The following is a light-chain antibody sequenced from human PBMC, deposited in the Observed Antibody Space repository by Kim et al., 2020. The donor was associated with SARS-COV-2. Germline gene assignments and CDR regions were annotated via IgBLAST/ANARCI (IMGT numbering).Light chain of an antibody. V-gene: IGKV3-15*01. CDR3: QQYNSWPPIT. J-gene: IGKJ5*01. CDR2: GAS. Sequence: EIVVTQSPATLSVSPGERATLSCRASQSVSSKLAWYQHKPGQAPRLLIYGASTRASGIPARFSGSGSGTEFTLTISSLQSEDFAVYYCQQYNSWPPITFGQGTRLEIK. CDR1: QSVSSK.